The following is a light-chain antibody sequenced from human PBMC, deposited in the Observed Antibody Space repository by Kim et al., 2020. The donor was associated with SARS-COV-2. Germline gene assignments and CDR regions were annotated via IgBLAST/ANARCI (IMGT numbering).Light chain of an antibody. CDR3: SSYTSSSTWV. J-gene: IGLJ3*02. CDR2: DVS. CDR1: SSDVGGYNY. V-gene: IGLV2-14*04. Sequence: GQSITISCTGTSSDVGGYNYVSWYQQHPGKAPKLMIYDVSKRPSGVSNRFSGSKSGNTASPTISGLQAEDEADYYCSSYTSSSTWVFGGGTQLTVL.